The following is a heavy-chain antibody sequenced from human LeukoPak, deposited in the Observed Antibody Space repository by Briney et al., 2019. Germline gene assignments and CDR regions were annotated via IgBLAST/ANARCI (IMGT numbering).Heavy chain of an antibody. CDR3: AKRVTSAAYYFDY. CDR2: ISGSGTNT. D-gene: IGHD5-18*01. J-gene: IGHJ4*02. Sequence: GGSLRLSCAASGFTFSSYAMSWVRQAPGKGLEWVSVISGSGTNTYYAYSVKGRFTISRDNSKNTLYLQMNSLRAEDTAIYYCAKRVTSAAYYFDYWGQGTLVTVSS. V-gene: IGHV3-23*01. CDR1: GFTFSSYA.